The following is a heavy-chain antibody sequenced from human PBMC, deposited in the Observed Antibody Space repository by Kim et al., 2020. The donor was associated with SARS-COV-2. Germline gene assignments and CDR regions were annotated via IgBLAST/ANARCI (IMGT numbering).Heavy chain of an antibody. CDR3: ASLRRPGDFDY. V-gene: IGHV4-39*01. CDR2: IHHSGST. Sequence: SETLSLTCTVSSGSIISTTYYWGWLRQPPGKGLEWIANIHHSGSTYYNPSLKSRITISVDTSKNQFSLKLNSVTAADTAVYYCASLRRPGDFDYWGQGTLVTVSS. J-gene: IGHJ4*02. CDR1: SGSIISTTYY.